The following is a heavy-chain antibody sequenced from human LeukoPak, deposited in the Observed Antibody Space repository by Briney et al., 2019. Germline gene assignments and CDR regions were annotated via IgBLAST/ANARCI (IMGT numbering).Heavy chain of an antibody. V-gene: IGHV1-69*05. CDR2: IIPILGTA. CDR1: GGTFSSYA. D-gene: IGHD6-19*01. CDR3: ARVLTGYSSGWYYFDY. Sequence: GSSVKVSCKASGGTFSSYAISWVRQAPGQGLEWMGGIIPILGTANYAQKLQGRVTITTDESTSTAYMELSSLRSEDTAVYYCARVLTGYSSGWYYFDYWGQGTLVTVSS. J-gene: IGHJ4*02.